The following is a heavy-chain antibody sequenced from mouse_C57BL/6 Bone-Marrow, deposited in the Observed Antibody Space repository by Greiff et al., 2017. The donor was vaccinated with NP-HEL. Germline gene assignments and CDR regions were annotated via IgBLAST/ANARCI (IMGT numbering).Heavy chain of an antibody. V-gene: IGHV1-26*01. J-gene: IGHJ3*01. Sequence: EVQLHQSGPELVKPGASVKISCKASGYTFTDYYMNWVKQSHGKSLEWIGDINPNNGGTSYNQKFKGKATLTVDKSSSTAYMELRSLTSEDSAVYYCAREGWNWFAYWGQGTLVTVSA. CDR3: AREGWNWFAY. CDR2: INPNNGGT. D-gene: IGHD1-1*02. CDR1: GYTFTDYY.